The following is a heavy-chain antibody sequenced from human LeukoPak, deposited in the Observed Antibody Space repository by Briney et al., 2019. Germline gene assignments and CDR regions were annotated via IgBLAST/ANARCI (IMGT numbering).Heavy chain of an antibody. V-gene: IGHV4-34*01. D-gene: IGHD3-10*01. CDR1: GGSFSGFY. J-gene: IGHJ5*02. Sequence: SETLSLNCAVYGGSFSGFYWSWVRQPPGKGLEWIGEINHSGSTHYNPSFKSRVTILVDTSRNQLSLKLTSVTAADTAVYYCARGPDSGSHFAWFDPWGQGTLVTVSS. CDR2: INHSGST. CDR3: ARGPDSGSHFAWFDP.